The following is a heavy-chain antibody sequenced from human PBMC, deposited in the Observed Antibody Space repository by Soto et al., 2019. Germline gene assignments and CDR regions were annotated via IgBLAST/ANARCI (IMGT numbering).Heavy chain of an antibody. CDR3: ARAYHLVHKG. D-gene: IGHD2-15*01. Sequence: ASVKVSCKTSGYTFTHFDIHWVRQATGQGLEWVGWMNPDSGNSGFTQRFQGRVSMTRNASMSTAYMEIHSLTSADTAIYYCARAYHLVHKGWGQGTRVTVAS. V-gene: IGHV1-8*01. J-gene: IGHJ4*02. CDR1: GYTFTHFD. CDR2: MNPDSGNS.